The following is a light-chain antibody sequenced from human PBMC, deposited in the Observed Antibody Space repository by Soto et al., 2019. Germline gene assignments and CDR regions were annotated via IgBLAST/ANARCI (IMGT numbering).Light chain of an antibody. J-gene: IGKJ3*01. CDR3: QQFGSSPGFT. CDR2: GAS. CDR1: QSINNRY. V-gene: IGKV3-20*01. Sequence: EIVLTQSPGTLSLSPGERATLSCRASQSINNRYLAWYQQKPGQAPRLLIYGASSRATGIPDRFIGSGSGIDFTLTISRLEPEDFAVYYCQQFGSSPGFTFVPGTKVDIK.